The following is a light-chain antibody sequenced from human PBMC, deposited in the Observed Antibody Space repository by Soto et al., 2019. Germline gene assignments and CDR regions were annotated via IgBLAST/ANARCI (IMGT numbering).Light chain of an antibody. CDR1: SSNIGAGYD. CDR2: GNT. CDR3: QSYDSSLSGSV. Sequence: QAVVTQPPSVSGAPGQRVTISCTGSSSNIGAGYDVHWYQHLPGTAPKLLIYGNTNRPSGVPDRFSASKSGTSASLAITGLQAEDEGDYYCQSYDSSLSGSVFGGGTKLTVL. J-gene: IGLJ2*01. V-gene: IGLV1-40*01.